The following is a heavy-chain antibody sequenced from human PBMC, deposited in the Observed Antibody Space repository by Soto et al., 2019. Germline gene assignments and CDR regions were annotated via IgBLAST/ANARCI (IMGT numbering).Heavy chain of an antibody. J-gene: IGHJ4*02. CDR1: GYTFTSNA. CDR3: ARDRDSSGWFFDD. Sequence: QVQLVQSGAEVKKPGASVKVSCKASGYTFTSNAMHWVRQAPGQRLEWMGWINAGNGNTKYSQKFQGSVTITRDTAASTAYMELISLRSEATAVYYCARDRDSSGWFFDDWGQGALVTVSS. V-gene: IGHV1-3*01. CDR2: INAGNGNT. D-gene: IGHD6-19*01.